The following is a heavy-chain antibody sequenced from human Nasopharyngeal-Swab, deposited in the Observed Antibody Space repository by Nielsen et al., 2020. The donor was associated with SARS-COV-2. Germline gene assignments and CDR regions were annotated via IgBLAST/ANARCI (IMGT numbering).Heavy chain of an antibody. CDR2: IYWDDDK. D-gene: IGHD4-17*01. CDR3: ARMTTVTIIDY. V-gene: IGHV2-5*05. J-gene: IGHJ4*02. Sequence: WIRQPLGKALEWLALIYWDDDKRYGPSLKSRLTITKDTSKNQVVLTMTNMDPVDTATHYCARMTTVTIIDYWGQGTLVTVSS.